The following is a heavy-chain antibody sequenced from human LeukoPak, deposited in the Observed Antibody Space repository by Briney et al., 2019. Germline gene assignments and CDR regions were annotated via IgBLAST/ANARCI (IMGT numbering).Heavy chain of an antibody. J-gene: IGHJ4*02. CDR2: IYPGDSDT. Sequence: GESLKISCKGSGYRFTSYWIGWVRQLPGKGLEWMGIIYPGDSDTRYSPSFQGQVTISADKSISTPYLQWSSLRASDTAMYYCARGREYQLLVFDYWGQGTLVTVSS. D-gene: IGHD2-2*01. CDR1: GYRFTSYW. V-gene: IGHV5-51*01. CDR3: ARGREYQLLVFDY.